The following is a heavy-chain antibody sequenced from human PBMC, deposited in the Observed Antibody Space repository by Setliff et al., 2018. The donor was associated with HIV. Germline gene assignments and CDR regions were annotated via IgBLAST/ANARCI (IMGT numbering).Heavy chain of an antibody. CDR3: ARAAAGNTGPFDL. J-gene: IGHJ4*02. Sequence: SETLSLTCTVSGGSTDSGSYYWAWIRQPPGKGLEWIGSMYYTGSTYYNPSLKSRVTMSVDTSKNQFSLKLTSVTASDTAVHYCARAAAGNTGPFDLWGQGSPVTVSS. CDR2: MYYTGST. D-gene: IGHD4-17*01. CDR1: GGSTDSGSYY. V-gene: IGHV4-39*07.